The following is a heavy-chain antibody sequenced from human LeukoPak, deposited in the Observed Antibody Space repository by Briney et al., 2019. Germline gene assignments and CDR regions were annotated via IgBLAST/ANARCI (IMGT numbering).Heavy chain of an antibody. V-gene: IGHV3-66*01. Sequence: TGGSLRLSRAAPGFIVSSNYMSWVRQAPGKGLEWVSVIYSGGSTYYADSVKGRFTISRDNSKNTLYLQMNSLRAEDTAVYYCAPIAIRSGYWGQGTLVTVSS. CDR3: APIAIRSGY. CDR1: GFIVSSNY. D-gene: IGHD3-9*01. J-gene: IGHJ4*02. CDR2: IYSGGST.